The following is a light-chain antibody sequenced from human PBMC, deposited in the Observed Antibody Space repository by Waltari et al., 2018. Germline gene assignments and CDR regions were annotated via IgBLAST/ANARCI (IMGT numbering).Light chain of an antibody. CDR1: SNHVGGYHY. V-gene: IGLV2-8*01. CDR3: SSYAGSNNVV. Sequence: QSALTQPPSASGSPGPSVTIPCTGPSNHVGGYHYVSWYQQHPGKAPKLMIYEVSKRPSGVPDRFSGSKSGYTASLTVSGLQAEDEADYFCSSYAGSNNVVFGGGTKLTVL. CDR2: EVS. J-gene: IGLJ2*01.